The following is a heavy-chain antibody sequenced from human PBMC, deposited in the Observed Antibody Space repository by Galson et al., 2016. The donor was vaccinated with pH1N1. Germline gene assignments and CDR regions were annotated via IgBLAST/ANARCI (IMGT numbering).Heavy chain of an antibody. D-gene: IGHD1-26*01. Sequence: SVKVSCKVSGYPFSSHDINWVRQAPGQGLEWMGWMRPSSGQTGSAQKFQGRVTITGNTSISTAYRELSSLRFDDTAVYYCARGHPLWVYSGWSWGQGTLVTVSS. CDR2: MRPSSGQT. V-gene: IGHV1-8*03. J-gene: IGHJ5*02. CDR1: GYPFSSHD. CDR3: ARGHPLWVYSGWS.